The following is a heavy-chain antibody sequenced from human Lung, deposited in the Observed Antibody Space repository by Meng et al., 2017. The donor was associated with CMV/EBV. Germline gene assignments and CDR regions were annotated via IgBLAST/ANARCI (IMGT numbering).Heavy chain of an antibody. Sequence: GESLKISCKGSGYSFTTYWIGWVRQMPGKGLEWMGIIYPGDSDTRYSPSFEGQVTISADKSISTAYLQWSSLKASDTAMYYCARRRRRGRWQYYFDYWGQGXLVTVSS. CDR3: ARRRRRGRWQYYFDY. D-gene: IGHD5-12*01. V-gene: IGHV5-51*01. CDR2: IYPGDSDT. CDR1: GYSFTTYW. J-gene: IGHJ4*02.